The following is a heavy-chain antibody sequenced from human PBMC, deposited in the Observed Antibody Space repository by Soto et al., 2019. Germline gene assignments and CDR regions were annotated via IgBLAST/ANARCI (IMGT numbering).Heavy chain of an antibody. J-gene: IGHJ4*02. Sequence: EVQLLESGGGVVQPGGSLRLSCAASGLPFSSHAMSWVRQAPGKGLEWVSSISISGGNTYYADSVRGRFTISRDNSKNTLYLHMNSLTDEDTAIYYCANEIRPNDYWGQGTLVTVSS. CDR3: ANEIRPNDY. V-gene: IGHV3-23*01. CDR2: ISISGGNT. D-gene: IGHD4-17*01. CDR1: GLPFSSHA.